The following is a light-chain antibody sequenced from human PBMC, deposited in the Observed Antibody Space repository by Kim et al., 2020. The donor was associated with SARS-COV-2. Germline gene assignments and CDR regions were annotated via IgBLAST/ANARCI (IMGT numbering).Light chain of an antibody. V-gene: IGKV3-15*01. CDR2: DAS. CDR3: QQYNNWLQT. Sequence: EIVMTQSPATLSVSPGERATLSCRASQSVGSNLAWYQQKPGQAPRLLIYDASTRATGIPARFSGSGSGTEFTLTISSLQSEDFAVYHCQQYNNWLQTFGQGTKVDIK. J-gene: IGKJ1*01. CDR1: QSVGSN.